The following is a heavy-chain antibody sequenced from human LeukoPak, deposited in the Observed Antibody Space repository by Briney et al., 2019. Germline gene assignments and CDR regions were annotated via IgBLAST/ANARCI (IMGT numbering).Heavy chain of an antibody. CDR1: GGSISSGDYY. CDR2: IYYSGST. V-gene: IGHV4-30-4*08. CDR3: ARGREQLGDIDY. J-gene: IGHJ4*02. Sequence: SETLSLTCTVSGGSISSGDYYRSWIRQPPGKGLEWIGYIYYSGSTYYNPSLKSRVTISVDTSKNQFSLKLSSVTAADTAVYYCARGREQLGDIDYWGQGTLVTVSS. D-gene: IGHD6-6*01.